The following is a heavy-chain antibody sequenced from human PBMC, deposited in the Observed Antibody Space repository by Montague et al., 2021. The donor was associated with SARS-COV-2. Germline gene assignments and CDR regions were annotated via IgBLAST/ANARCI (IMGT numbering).Heavy chain of an antibody. D-gene: IGHD3-10*01. J-gene: IGHJ4*02. CDR2: LYYSWTT. V-gene: IGHV4-39*02. CDR1: SGSIISSGYY. CDR3: ARGMIRGVTTPFDY. Sequence: SETLSLTCSVSSGSIISSGYYLGWIRQPPGKELEWIGNLYYSWTTYYNPSLQSRGTISVDTSKNHLSLRLSSATAADTAVYFCARGMIRGVTTPFDYWGQGSQVSAS.